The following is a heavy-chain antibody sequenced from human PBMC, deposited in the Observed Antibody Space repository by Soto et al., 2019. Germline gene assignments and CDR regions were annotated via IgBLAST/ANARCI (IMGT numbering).Heavy chain of an antibody. CDR3: VCNSYYALDH. D-gene: IGHD5-18*01. J-gene: IGHJ4*02. CDR1: GDSMSSADW. CDR2: IHHSGGI. Sequence: QVQLQESGPGLVKPSGTLSLTCAVSGDSMSSADWWSWVRQPPGKGLEWIGEIHHSGGINYHPSLRSRVTISVDMSKDQFSLNLSSVTAADTAVYFCVCNSYYALDHCGQGTLVIVSP. V-gene: IGHV4-4*02.